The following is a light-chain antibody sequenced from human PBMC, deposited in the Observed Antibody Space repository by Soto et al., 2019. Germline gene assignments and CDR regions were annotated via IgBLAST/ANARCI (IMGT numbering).Light chain of an antibody. CDR2: KAS. CDR3: QQYDSYPFT. CDR1: QSINNW. Sequence: DIQMTQSPSTLSASEGDRVTITCRASQSINNWLAWYQQKPGKAPKLLISKASNLKRGVPSRFSGTRSGTEFPLTISSLQPDDFASYYCQQYDSYPFTFGGGTKVEI. V-gene: IGKV1-5*03. J-gene: IGKJ4*01.